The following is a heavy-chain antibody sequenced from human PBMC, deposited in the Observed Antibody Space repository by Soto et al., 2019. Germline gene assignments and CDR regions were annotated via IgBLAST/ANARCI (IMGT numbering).Heavy chain of an antibody. Sequence: GGSLRLSCAASGFTFSSYGMHWVRQAPGKGLEWVAVIWYDGSKKYYADSVKGRFTISRDNSKNTLYLQMNSLRAEDTAVYYCARRVGGQWPNFYYYYYMDVWGKGTTVTVSS. CDR3: ARRVGGQWPNFYYYYYMDV. V-gene: IGHV3-33*01. CDR2: IWYDGSKK. CDR1: GFTFSSYG. J-gene: IGHJ6*03. D-gene: IGHD6-19*01.